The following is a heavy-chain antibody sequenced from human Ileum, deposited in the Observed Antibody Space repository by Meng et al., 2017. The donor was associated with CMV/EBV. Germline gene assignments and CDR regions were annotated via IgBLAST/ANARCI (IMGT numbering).Heavy chain of an antibody. Sequence: GESLKISCAASGFIFSDYGMHWVRQAPGKGLEWLTFIHYDGSSIDYGDSVKGRFTISRDNSKNMLYLQMNSLRPEDTAVYYCARDFQWHIDYWGQGTLGTVSS. J-gene: IGHJ4*02. V-gene: IGHV3-30*02. CDR2: IHYDGSSI. D-gene: IGHD3-3*01. CDR3: ARDFQWHIDY. CDR1: GFIFSDYG.